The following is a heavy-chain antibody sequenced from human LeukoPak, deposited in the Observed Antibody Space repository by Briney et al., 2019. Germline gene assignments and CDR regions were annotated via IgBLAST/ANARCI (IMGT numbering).Heavy chain of an antibody. D-gene: IGHD7-27*01. J-gene: IGHJ3*02. CDR2: INAGNGNT. V-gene: IGHV1-3*01. Sequence: GASVKVSCKASGYTFTSYAMHWVRQAPGQRLEWMGWINAGNGNTRYSQKFQGRVTITRDTSASTAYMELSSLRSEDTAVYYCARGLLTGNYAFHIWGQGTMVTVSS. CDR1: GYTFTSYA. CDR3: ARGLLTGNYAFHI.